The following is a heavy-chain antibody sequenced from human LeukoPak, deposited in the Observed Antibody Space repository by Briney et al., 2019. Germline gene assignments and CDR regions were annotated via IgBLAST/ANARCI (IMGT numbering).Heavy chain of an antibody. CDR2: IRNDGSNL. D-gene: IGHD6-13*01. V-gene: IGHV3-30*02. J-gene: IGHJ4*02. CDR1: GFTFNTYG. Sequence: GGSLRLSCAASGFTFNTYGIHWVRQAPGKGLEWVAFIRNDGSNLFYADSVKGRFTIPRDNSKNTLYLQMNSLRAEDTAVYYCAARPQIAATTIDYWGQGTLVTVSS. CDR3: AARPQIAATTIDY.